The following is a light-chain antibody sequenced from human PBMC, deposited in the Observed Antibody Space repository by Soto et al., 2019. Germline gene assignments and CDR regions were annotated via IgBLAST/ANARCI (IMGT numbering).Light chain of an antibody. Sequence: EIVMTQSPATLSVSPGERATLSCRASQSVSTNLAWYQQKPGQAPRLVIFGASTRATGIPARFSGSVSGTEFTLTISSLQSEDFAVYYCQQYGSSSKWTFGQGTKVDIK. CDR3: QQYGSSSKWT. CDR1: QSVSTN. CDR2: GAS. V-gene: IGKV3-15*01. J-gene: IGKJ1*01.